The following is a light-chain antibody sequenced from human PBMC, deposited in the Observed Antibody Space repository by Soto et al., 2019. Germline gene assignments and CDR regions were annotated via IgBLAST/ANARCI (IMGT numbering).Light chain of an antibody. CDR2: DVS. V-gene: IGLV2-14*01. CDR1: SSDVGSYNY. CDR3: SSYSISITLGV. J-gene: IGLJ2*01. Sequence: QSVLTQPASVYGSPGQSITISCTGTSSDVGSYNYVSWYQQHPGKAPQLMIYDVSNRPSGVSNRFSGSKFCNTASLTISGLQAEDEADYYCSSYSISITLGVFGGGTQLTVL.